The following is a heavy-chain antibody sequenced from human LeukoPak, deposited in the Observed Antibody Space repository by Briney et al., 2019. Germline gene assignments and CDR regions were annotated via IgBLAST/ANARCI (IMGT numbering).Heavy chain of an antibody. CDR3: ARPTAYDILTGYLYYFDY. CDR1: GFTFSSYA. D-gene: IGHD3-9*01. V-gene: IGHV3-23*01. J-gene: IGHJ4*02. CDR2: ISGRGGST. Sequence: PGGSLRLSCAASGFTFSSYAMSWVRQAPGKGLEWVSAISGRGGSTYYADSEVGRFTISRDNSKNTLYLQMNSLRAEDTAVYYCARPTAYDILTGYLYYFDYWGQGTLGTVSA.